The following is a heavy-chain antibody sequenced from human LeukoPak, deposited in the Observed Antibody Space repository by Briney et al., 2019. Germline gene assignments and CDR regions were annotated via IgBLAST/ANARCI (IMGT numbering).Heavy chain of an antibody. CDR2: ISGSGGST. J-gene: IGHJ4*02. V-gene: IGHV3-23*01. D-gene: IGHD4-17*01. Sequence: GGSLRLSCVASGFTFSSYAMSWVRQAPGKGLEWVSAISGSGGSTYYADSVKGRFTISRDNSKNTLYLQMNSLRAEDTAVYYCAKDHHGNGDYGLPDYWGQGTLVTVSS. CDR1: GFTFSSYA. CDR3: AKDHHGNGDYGLPDY.